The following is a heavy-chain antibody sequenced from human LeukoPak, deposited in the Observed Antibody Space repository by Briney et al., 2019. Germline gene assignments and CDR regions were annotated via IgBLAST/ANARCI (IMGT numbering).Heavy chain of an antibody. D-gene: IGHD6-6*01. CDR3: GRALNRGSARLRYYYMDV. Sequence: ASVKVSCKASGYTFTSYDINWVRQATGQGLEWMGWMNPNSGNTGYAQKFQGRVTITRNTSISTAYMELSSLRSEDTAVYYCGRALNRGSARLRYYYMDVWGKGTTVTVSS. CDR1: GYTFTSYD. V-gene: IGHV1-8*03. J-gene: IGHJ6*03. CDR2: MNPNSGNT.